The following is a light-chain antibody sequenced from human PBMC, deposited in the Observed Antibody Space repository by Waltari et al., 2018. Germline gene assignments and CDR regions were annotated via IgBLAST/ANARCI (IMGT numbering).Light chain of an antibody. CDR2: EVN. Sequence: QSALTQPPSASGSPGQSVAISCTGTNSDVGRSKYVSWYQQHPGEVPKVIIYEVNKRPSGVPDRFSGSRSGNTASLTVSGLRAEDEADYYCSSSAGSNKYVFGSGTKVTVL. CDR3: SSSAGSNKYV. V-gene: IGLV2-8*01. CDR1: NSDVGRSKY. J-gene: IGLJ1*01.